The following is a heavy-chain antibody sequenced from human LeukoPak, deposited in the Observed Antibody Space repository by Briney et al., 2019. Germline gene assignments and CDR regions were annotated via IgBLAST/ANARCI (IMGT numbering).Heavy chain of an antibody. CDR1: GYSSSSDYY. J-gene: IGHJ6*03. Sequence: SETLSLTCTVSGYSSSSDYYWGWIRQPPGKGLEWIGSIYHSGSTYYNPSLKSRVTISVDTSKNQFSLKLSSVTAADTAVYYCAREISYGDPKGYYYYMDVWGKGTTVTISS. V-gene: IGHV4-38-2*02. CDR2: IYHSGST. CDR3: AREISYGDPKGYYYYMDV. D-gene: IGHD4-17*01.